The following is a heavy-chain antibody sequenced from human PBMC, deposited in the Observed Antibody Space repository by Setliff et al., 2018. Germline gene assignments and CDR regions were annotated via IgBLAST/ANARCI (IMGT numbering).Heavy chain of an antibody. J-gene: IGHJ4*02. D-gene: IGHD2-21*01. Sequence: PGGSLRLSCAASAFSFSTYVVHWVRQAPGKGLEWVAVMSYDGKKTFYADSVKGRFTISRDTSKNTLYLQMNSLRPEDTAVYYCAKLSGEDFERSSYWGQGTLVTVSS. CDR3: AKLSGEDFERSSY. CDR1: AFSFSTYV. CDR2: MSYDGKKT. V-gene: IGHV3-30-3*02.